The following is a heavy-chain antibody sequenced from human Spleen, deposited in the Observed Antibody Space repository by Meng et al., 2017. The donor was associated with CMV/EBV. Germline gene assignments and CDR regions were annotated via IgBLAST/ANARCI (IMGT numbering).Heavy chain of an antibody. J-gene: IGHJ3*02. CDR2: INHSGST. CDR3: ARVRAAGAFDI. CDR1: GGSFSGYY. V-gene: IGHV4-34*01. Sequence: LTCAVYGGSFSGYYWSWIRQPPGKGLEWIGEINHSGSTNYNPSLKSRVTISVDTSKNQFSLKLSSVTAADTAVYYCARVRAAGAFDIWGQGTMVTVSS. D-gene: IGHD2-15*01.